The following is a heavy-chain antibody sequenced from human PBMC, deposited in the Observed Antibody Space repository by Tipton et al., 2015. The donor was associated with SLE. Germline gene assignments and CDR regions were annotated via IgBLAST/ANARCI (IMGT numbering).Heavy chain of an antibody. CDR3: ARAKDWEDGFDV. Sequence: GLVKPSETLSLTCTVSGVSMNSHYWSWIRQPPGKGPEWMGRIFASGTTNYNPSLKSRIALSVDTSKNQFSLTVFSVTAADTALYFCARAKDWEDGFDVWCQGAMVTVSA. J-gene: IGHJ3*01. D-gene: IGHD3-9*01. CDR1: GVSMNSHY. V-gene: IGHV4-4*07. CDR2: IFASGTT.